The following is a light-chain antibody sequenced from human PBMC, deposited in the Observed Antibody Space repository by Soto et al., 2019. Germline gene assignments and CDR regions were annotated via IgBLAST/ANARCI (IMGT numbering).Light chain of an antibody. CDR1: QSVSGW. Sequence: DIQMNQSPSSLSASVGDRITITCRASQSVSGWLAWYQQKPGKAPKLLIHDASSLESGVPSRFSGSGSGTDFTLTISSLQPDDFATYYCQQYKGIRTFGQGTKVDIK. CDR2: DAS. V-gene: IGKV1-5*01. J-gene: IGKJ1*01. CDR3: QQYKGIRT.